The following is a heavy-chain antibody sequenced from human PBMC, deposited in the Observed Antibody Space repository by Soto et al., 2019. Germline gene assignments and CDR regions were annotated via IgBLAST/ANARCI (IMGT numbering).Heavy chain of an antibody. CDR2: LYYSGST. CDR3: ARDGPTVTTDWYFDL. CDR1: GGSISSGGYY. J-gene: IGHJ2*01. Sequence: QVQLQESGPGLVKPSQTLSLTCTVSGGSISSGGYYWSWIRQHPGKGLEWIGYLYYSGSTYYNPSLKSRVTISVDTSKNQFSLKLSSVTAADTAVYYCARDGPTVTTDWYFDLWGRGTLVTVSS. V-gene: IGHV4-31*03. D-gene: IGHD4-17*01.